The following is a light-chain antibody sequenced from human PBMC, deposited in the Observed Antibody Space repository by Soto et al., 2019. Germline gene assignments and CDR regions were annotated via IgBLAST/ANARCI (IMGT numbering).Light chain of an antibody. Sequence: DIPLTQSPSVLSASVGDTVTITCRASQALSNYLAWYQQKPGKAPDLLIYSASTLHSGVPSRFSGSGSETGFSLTVRALQPEDFATYYCQQLSRYPLTFGGGTKVDIK. V-gene: IGKV1-9*01. CDR2: SAS. CDR3: QQLSRYPLT. J-gene: IGKJ4*01. CDR1: QALSNY.